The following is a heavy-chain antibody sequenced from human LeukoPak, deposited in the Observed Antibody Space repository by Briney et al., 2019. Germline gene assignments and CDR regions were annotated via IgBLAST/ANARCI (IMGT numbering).Heavy chain of an antibody. V-gene: IGHV3-64D*06. CDR3: VKDLTAVAVTSDY. Sequence: GGSLRLSCSASGFTFSSFAMHWVRQAPGKGLEYVSAISRKGGSTYYADSVKGRFTISRDNSKNTLYLQMSSLRAEDTAVYYCVKDLTAVAVTSDYWGQGPRVSVSS. J-gene: IGHJ4*02. CDR1: GFTFSSFA. D-gene: IGHD6-19*01. CDR2: ISRKGGST.